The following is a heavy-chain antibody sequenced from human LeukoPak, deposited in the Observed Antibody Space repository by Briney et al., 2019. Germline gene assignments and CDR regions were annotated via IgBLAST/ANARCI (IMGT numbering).Heavy chain of an antibody. J-gene: IGHJ4*02. Sequence: GGSLRLSCAASGFTFSSYEMNWVRQAPGKGLEWVSYISSSGSTIYYADSVKGRFTISRDNAKNSLYLQMNSPRAEDTAVYYCARDWELTFDYWGQGTLVTVSS. CDR2: ISSSGSTI. CDR3: ARDWELTFDY. CDR1: GFTFSSYE. V-gene: IGHV3-48*03. D-gene: IGHD1-26*01.